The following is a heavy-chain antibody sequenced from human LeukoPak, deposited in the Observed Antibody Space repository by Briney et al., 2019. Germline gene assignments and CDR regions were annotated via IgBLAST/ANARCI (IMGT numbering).Heavy chain of an antibody. CDR2: ISAYNGNT. Sequence: ASVKVSCKASGYTFTSYGISWVRQAPGQGLEWMGWISAYNGNTNYAQKLQGRVTMTTDTSTSTAYMELRSLRSDDTAVYYCARDLRPASGWYRIYGMDVWGQGTTVTVSS. J-gene: IGHJ6*02. CDR1: GYTFTSYG. D-gene: IGHD6-19*01. CDR3: ARDLRPASGWYRIYGMDV. V-gene: IGHV1-18*01.